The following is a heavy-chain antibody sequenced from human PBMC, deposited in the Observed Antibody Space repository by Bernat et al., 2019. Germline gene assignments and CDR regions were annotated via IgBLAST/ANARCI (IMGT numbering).Heavy chain of an antibody. V-gene: IGHV3-30-3*01. J-gene: IGHJ4*02. Sequence: QVQLVESGGGVVQPGRSLRLSCAASGFTFSSYAMHWVRQAPGKGLEWVAVISYDGSNKYYADSVKGRFTISRDNSKNTLYLQMNSLRAEDTAVYYWARDLGRVFDYWGQGTLVTVSS. CDR2: ISYDGSNK. CDR1: GFTFSSYA. CDR3: ARDLGRVFDY.